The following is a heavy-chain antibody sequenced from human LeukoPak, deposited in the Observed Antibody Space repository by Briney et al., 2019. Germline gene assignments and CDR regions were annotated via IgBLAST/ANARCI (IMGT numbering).Heavy chain of an antibody. CDR2: ISGSGGST. D-gene: IGHD6-6*01. CDR3: AKAFRPPDNMAARLHYYYMHV. CDR1: GFTFSSYD. V-gene: IGHV3-23*01. Sequence: GGSLRLSCAASGFTFSSYDMSWVRQAPGKGLELVAAISGSGGSTYYADSVKGRFTISRDNSKNTLYLQMNSLRAEDTAVYYCAKAFRPPDNMAARLHYYYMHVWLKGTTVTVSS. J-gene: IGHJ6*03.